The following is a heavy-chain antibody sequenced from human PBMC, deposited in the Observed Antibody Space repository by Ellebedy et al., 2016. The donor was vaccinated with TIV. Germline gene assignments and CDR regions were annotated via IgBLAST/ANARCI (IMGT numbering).Heavy chain of an antibody. CDR2: LYYNGFS. V-gene: IGHV4-59*01. Sequence: MPSETLSLTCSISGGSIGSYYLTWVRQPPGGGLEWIGFLYYNGFSIYNSSLKSRVTISLDTSNNQFSLELKSVTAADTAVDYCARETCSGDCYWGAWGFDPWGQGIQVTVSS. J-gene: IGHJ5*02. CDR1: GGSIGSYY. CDR3: ARETCSGDCYWGAWGFDP. D-gene: IGHD2-21*02.